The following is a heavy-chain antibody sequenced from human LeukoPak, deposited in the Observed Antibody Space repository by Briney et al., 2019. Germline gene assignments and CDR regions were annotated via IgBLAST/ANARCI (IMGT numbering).Heavy chain of an antibody. J-gene: IGHJ6*03. D-gene: IGHD2-15*01. Sequence: PGGSLRLSCAASGFTFDDYGMSWVRQAPGKGLEWVSGINWNGGSTGYADSAKGRFTISRDNAKNSLYLQMNSLRAEDTALYYCARGGCSGGSCYSHYLYYYMDVWGKGTTVTVSS. CDR2: INWNGGST. V-gene: IGHV3-20*04. CDR1: GFTFDDYG. CDR3: ARGGCSGGSCYSHYLYYYMDV.